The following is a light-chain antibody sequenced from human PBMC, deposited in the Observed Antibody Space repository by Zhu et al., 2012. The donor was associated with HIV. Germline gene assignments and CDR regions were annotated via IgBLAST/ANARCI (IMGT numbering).Light chain of an antibody. Sequence: DIQLTQSPSFLSASVGDRVTITCRASRGITSYLAWYQQKPGKAPKLLIFGASTLQTGVPSRFSGSGSGTEFTLTISSLQPEDFATYFCQHLTLYPTFGGGSRVEIK. CDR2: GAS. CDR1: RGITSY. CDR3: QHLTLYPT. J-gene: IGKJ4*01. V-gene: IGKV1-9*01.